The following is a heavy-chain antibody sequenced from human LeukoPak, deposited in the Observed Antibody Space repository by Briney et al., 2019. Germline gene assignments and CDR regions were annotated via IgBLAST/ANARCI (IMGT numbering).Heavy chain of an antibody. Sequence: GGSLRLSCAASGFTFNDYEMTWVRQAPGKGLEWISYISSSGSITSHADSVKGRFTISRDNSKNTLYLQMNSLRAEDTAVYYCAKDRAYYDILTGYYKSSNMAFDIWGQGTMVTVSS. D-gene: IGHD3-9*01. CDR2: ISSSGSIT. CDR1: GFTFNDYE. J-gene: IGHJ3*02. CDR3: AKDRAYYDILTGYYKSSNMAFDI. V-gene: IGHV3-48*03.